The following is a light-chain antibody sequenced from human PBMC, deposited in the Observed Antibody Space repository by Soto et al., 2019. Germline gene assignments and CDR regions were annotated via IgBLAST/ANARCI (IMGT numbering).Light chain of an antibody. Sequence: QTVVTQEPSLTVSPGGTVTLTCASSTGEVTSGYYPNWFQQKPGQAPRALIYSTSNKPSWTPARFSVSLLGGKAALTLSGVQPEDEAEYYCLLYYGGAQLGVFGGGTKLTVL. V-gene: IGLV7-43*01. CDR2: STS. J-gene: IGLJ2*01. CDR1: TGEVTSGYY. CDR3: LLYYGGAQLGV.